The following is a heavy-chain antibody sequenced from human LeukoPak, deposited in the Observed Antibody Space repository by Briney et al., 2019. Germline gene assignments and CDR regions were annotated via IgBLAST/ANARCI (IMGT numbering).Heavy chain of an antibody. J-gene: IGHJ4*02. Sequence: SETLSLTCTVSGGSVSSGSYYWSWIRQPPGKGLEWIGNIYYSGSTNYNPSLKSRVTISVDTSKNQFSLKLSSVTAADTAVYYCARGEYYYDSSGYSNDYWGQGTLVTVSS. CDR2: IYYSGST. V-gene: IGHV4-61*01. CDR3: ARGEYYYDSSGYSNDY. CDR1: GGSVSSGSYY. D-gene: IGHD3-22*01.